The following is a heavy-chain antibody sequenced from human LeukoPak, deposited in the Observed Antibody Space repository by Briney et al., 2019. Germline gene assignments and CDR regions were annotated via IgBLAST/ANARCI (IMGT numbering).Heavy chain of an antibody. V-gene: IGHV3-30-3*01. D-gene: IGHD3-22*01. Sequence: QSGGSLRLSCAASGFTFSSYAMHWVRQAPGKGLEWVAVISYDGSNKYYADSVKGRFTISRDNSKNTLYLQMNSLRAEDTAAYYCAKDHRGSSSGYPLTASNFHWGQGTLVTVSS. J-gene: IGHJ4*02. CDR3: AKDHRGSSSGYPLTASNFH. CDR2: ISYDGSNK. CDR1: GFTFSSYA.